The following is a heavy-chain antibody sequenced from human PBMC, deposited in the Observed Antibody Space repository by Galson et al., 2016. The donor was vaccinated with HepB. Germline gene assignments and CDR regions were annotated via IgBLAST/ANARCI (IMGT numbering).Heavy chain of an antibody. Sequence: QSGAEVKKPGESLKISCRGPGYRTTNYWIGWVRQMPGKGLEWMGIIYLGDSDTRYSPSFQGHVTISADKSITTADLQWSSLKASDTAMYYCAGTYYYGSTSPFYYALDVWGQGTTVTVSS. CDR2: IYLGDSDT. CDR3: AGTYYYGSTSPFYYALDV. V-gene: IGHV5-51*01. J-gene: IGHJ6*02. CDR1: GYRTTNYW. D-gene: IGHD3-10*01.